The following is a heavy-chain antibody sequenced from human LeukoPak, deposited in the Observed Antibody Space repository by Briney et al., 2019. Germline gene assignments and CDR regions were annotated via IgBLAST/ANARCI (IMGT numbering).Heavy chain of an antibody. Sequence: SQTLSLTCAISGDSVSSNSAAWNWIRQSPWRGLEWLGRTYYRSKWYNDYAVSVKSRITINPDTSKNQFSLQLNSVTPEDTAIYYCAGDLRYDGSWFDPWGQGTLVTVSS. V-gene: IGHV6-1*01. CDR2: TYYRSKWYN. J-gene: IGHJ5*02. CDR1: GDSVSSNSAA. D-gene: IGHD1-1*01. CDR3: AGDLRYDGSWFDP.